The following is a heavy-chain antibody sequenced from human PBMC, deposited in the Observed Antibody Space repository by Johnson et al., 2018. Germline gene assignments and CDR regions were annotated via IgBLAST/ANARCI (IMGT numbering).Heavy chain of an antibody. D-gene: IGHD5-18*01. V-gene: IGHV4-4*02. J-gene: IGHJ6*03. Sequence: QVQLQESGPGLVKPSGTLSLTCAVSGGSISSSNWWSWVRQPPGKGLEWIGEIYHSGSTNYNPSLKSRVTISIDKSKNQLSLGLSTLTAADTAVYFCAKGYSYGYFYYYYMDVWGKGTTVIVSS. CDR3: AKGYSYGYFYYYYMDV. CDR2: IYHSGST. CDR1: GGSISSSNW.